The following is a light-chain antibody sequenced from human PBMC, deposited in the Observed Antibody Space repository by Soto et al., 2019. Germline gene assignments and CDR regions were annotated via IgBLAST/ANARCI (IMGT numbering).Light chain of an antibody. V-gene: IGKV1-6*01. CDR1: QGIRND. CDR3: LQDYNYPIT. Sequence: AIPMTQSPSSLSASVGDRVTITCRASQGIRNDLGWYQQKPGKAPKLLIYAASSLQSGVPSRFSCSGSVTDFTLTISSLQPDDFATYYCLQDYNYPITFGHGTRLEI. CDR2: AAS. J-gene: IGKJ5*01.